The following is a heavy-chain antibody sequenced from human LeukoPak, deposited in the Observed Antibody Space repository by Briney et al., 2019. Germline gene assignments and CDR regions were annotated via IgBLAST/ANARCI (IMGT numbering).Heavy chain of an antibody. CDR3: ARIYDFWSGNDAFDI. V-gene: IGHV3-11*04. D-gene: IGHD3-3*01. CDR1: GFTFSDYY. J-gene: IGHJ3*02. Sequence: GGPLRFSCAASGFTFSDYYMSWIRQAPGKGLEWVSYISSSGSTIYYADSVKGRFTISRDNAKNSLYLQMNSLRAEDTAVYYCARIYDFWSGNDAFDIWGQGTMVTVSS. CDR2: ISSSGSTI.